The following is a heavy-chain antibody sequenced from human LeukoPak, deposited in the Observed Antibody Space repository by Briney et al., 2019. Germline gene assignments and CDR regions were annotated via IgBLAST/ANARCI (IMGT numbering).Heavy chain of an antibody. CDR2: ISSSSSYI. CDR1: GFTFSSYS. CDR3: ARASGSYYYYMDV. Sequence: GGSLRLSCAASGFTFSSYSMNWVRQAPGKGLEWVSSISSSSSYIYYADSVKGRFTISRDNAKNSLYLQMNSLRAEDTAVYYCARASGSYYYYMDVWGKGTTVTVSS. V-gene: IGHV3-21*01. D-gene: IGHD3-10*01. J-gene: IGHJ6*03.